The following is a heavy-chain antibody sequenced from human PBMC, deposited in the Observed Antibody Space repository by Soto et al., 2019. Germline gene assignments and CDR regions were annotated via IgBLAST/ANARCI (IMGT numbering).Heavy chain of an antibody. CDR3: ARESRGFDP. J-gene: IGHJ5*02. V-gene: IGHV3-21*01. CDR2: ISSRSSTKT. CDR1: GFTFSNYN. Sequence: EVQLVESGGGLVNPGGSLRLSCVASGFTFSNYNMNWVRQAPGKGLEWVSSISSRSSTKTYYAASVKGRFTISRDNAKRSLYMQMNSPRAEDTAVYYGARESRGFDPWGQGTLVAVSS.